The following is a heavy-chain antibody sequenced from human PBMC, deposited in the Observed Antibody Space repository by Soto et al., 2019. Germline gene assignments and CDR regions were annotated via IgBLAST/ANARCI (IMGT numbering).Heavy chain of an antibody. J-gene: IGHJ6*02. CDR3: XKDIISGSSYYFYGMDA. CDR2: ISYDGTDK. CDR1: GFTFSSYG. V-gene: IGHV3-30*18. Sequence: GGSLRLSCAASGFTFSSYGIHRVRQAPGKGLEWVAVISYDGTDKYYADSVKGRFTISRDNSKNTLYLQINSLRAEDTAVYHCXKDIISGSSYYFYGMDAWGQGTTVTVSS. D-gene: IGHD2-15*01.